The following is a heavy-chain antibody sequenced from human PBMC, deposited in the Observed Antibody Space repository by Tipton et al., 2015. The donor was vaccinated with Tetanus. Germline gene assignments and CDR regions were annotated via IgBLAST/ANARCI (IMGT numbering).Heavy chain of an antibody. J-gene: IGHJ6*02. D-gene: IGHD3-16*01. V-gene: IGHV4-39*01. CDR3: ARQNARDVWLERKWVNYFYGLDV. CDR2: IYFQGSI. CDR1: GASISDKKYY. Sequence: LRLSCTVSGASISDKKYYWGWIRQAPGKGLEWLASIYFQGSIYYSPSLKSRLIIDVDTSHNLFSLRLTCVTVADTAVYYCARQNARDVWLERKWVNYFYGLDVWDQGTTVSVSS.